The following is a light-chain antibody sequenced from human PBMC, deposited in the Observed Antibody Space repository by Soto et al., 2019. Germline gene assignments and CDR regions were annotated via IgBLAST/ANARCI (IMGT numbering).Light chain of an antibody. CDR1: SSDVGGYNF. CDR3: TSYAGSNSPVL. Sequence: QSALTQPPSASGSPGQSVTISCTGTSSDVGGYNFVSWYQQHPGKAPKLMIYDVTERPSGVPDPVSGSTSGNTGSLTVSGLQCEDEPDYYCTSYAGSNSPVLFGGGTKLTVL. V-gene: IGLV2-8*01. CDR2: DVT. J-gene: IGLJ2*01.